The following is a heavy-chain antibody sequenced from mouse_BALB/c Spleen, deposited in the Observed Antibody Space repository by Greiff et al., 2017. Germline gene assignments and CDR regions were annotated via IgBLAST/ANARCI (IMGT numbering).Heavy chain of an antibody. CDR3: ARRYYAMDY. CDR2: ISSGGGNT. J-gene: IGHJ4*01. CDR1: GFTFSSYT. V-gene: IGHV5-9*03. Sequence: EVKLVESGGGLVKPGGSLKLSCAASGFTFSSYTMSWVRQTPEKRLEWVATISSGGGNTYYPDSVKGRFTISRDNAKNNLYLQMSSQRSEDTDLYYCARRYYAMDYWGQGTSVTVSS.